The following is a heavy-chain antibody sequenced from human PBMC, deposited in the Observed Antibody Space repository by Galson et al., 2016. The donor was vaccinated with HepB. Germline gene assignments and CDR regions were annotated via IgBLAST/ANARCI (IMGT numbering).Heavy chain of an antibody. V-gene: IGHV3-74*01. CDR2: INSGGRST. D-gene: IGHD3-3*02. CDR1: GFTFSSYW. J-gene: IGHJ4*02. CDR3: ARGHDANSFILDF. Sequence: SLRLSCAASGFTFSSYWMNWFRQAPGKGLVWVSRINSGGRSTTYADSVKGRFTISRDNAKNTLYLQMSSLRAEDTAVYYCARGHDANSFILDFWGQGTLVTVSS.